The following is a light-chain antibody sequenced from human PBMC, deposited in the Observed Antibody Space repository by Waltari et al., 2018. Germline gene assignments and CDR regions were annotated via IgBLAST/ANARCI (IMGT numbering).Light chain of an antibody. V-gene: IGKV1-27*01. CDR1: QAIGNY. CDR2: ASS. J-gene: IGKJ4*01. CDR3: QQDSSVPLT. Sequence: DIQMTQSPSSLSASVGDRVTITCRASQAIGNYLDWYQQKPGRVPKHLISASSTLQSGVPSRFSGSGSGTEFTLTISSLLPEDVATYYCQQDSSVPLTFGAGTRVEIK.